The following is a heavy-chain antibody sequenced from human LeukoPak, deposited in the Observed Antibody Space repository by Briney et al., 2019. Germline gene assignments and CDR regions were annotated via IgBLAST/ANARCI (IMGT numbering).Heavy chain of an antibody. CDR3: AKASGLRFLEWLSYFDY. CDR2: ISGSGGST. D-gene: IGHD3-3*01. Sequence: GGSLRLSCAASGFTFSSAWMSWVRQAPGKGLEWVSAISGSGGSTYYADSVKGRFTISRDNSKNTLYLQMNSLRAEDTAVYYCAKASGLRFLEWLSYFDYWGQGTLVTVSS. V-gene: IGHV3-23*01. J-gene: IGHJ4*02. CDR1: GFTFSSAW.